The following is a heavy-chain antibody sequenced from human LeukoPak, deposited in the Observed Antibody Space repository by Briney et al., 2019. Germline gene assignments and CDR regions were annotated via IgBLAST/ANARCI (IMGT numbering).Heavy chain of an antibody. D-gene: IGHD3-10*01. J-gene: IGHJ6*02. CDR2: RSSTGIT. CDR1: GGSISISNYF. CDR3: ARHIGSGSYYEHYYYYGMDV. Sequence: PSETLSLTCSVSGGSISISNYFWGWIRQPPGKGLEWIASRSSTGITHYHSSLESRISVSVETSKSQFSLKLSSVTAADTAVYYCARHIGSGSYYEHYYYYGMDVWGQGTTVTVSS. V-gene: IGHV4-39*01.